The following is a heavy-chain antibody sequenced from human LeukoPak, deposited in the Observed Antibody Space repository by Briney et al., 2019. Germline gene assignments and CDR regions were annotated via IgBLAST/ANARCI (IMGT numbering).Heavy chain of an antibody. Sequence: AGGSLRLSCAASGFTFSTYWMSWVRQAPGKGLEWVANIKQDGSEKYYVDSVKGRFTISRDNAKNSLYLQMNSPRAEDTAMYYCARDSAGNDYWGQGTLVTVSS. CDR3: ARDSAGNDY. D-gene: IGHD6-13*01. J-gene: IGHJ4*02. V-gene: IGHV3-7*01. CDR2: IKQDGSEK. CDR1: GFTFSTYW.